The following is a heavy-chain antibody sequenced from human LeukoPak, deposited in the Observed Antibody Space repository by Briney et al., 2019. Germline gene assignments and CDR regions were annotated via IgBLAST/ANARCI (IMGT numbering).Heavy chain of an antibody. CDR1: GFTFSSYW. CDR2: IKQDGSEK. J-gene: IGHJ4*02. V-gene: IGHV3-7*01. CDR3: ARDLPPGIAAAGIDY. Sequence: GGSLRLSCAASGFTFSSYWMSWVRQAPGKGLEWVANIKQDGSEKYCVDSVKGRFTISRDNAKNSLYLQMNSLRAEDTAVYYCARDLPPGIAAAGIDYWGQGTLVTVSS. D-gene: IGHD6-13*01.